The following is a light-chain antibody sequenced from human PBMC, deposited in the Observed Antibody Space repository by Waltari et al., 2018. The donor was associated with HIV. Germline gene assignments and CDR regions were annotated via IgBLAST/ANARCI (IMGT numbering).Light chain of an antibody. V-gene: IGLV1-47*01. CDR1: NSNFGSNS. CDR3: AVWDDSLRGGV. J-gene: IGLJ3*02. Sequence: QSVVPLPPSASGTPGQRVVIVCSGSNSNFGSNSYNLYHQVPGAAPKILNYRDDQRVAGVPDLFSGSKSATSAALAISELRSEDEADYYCAVWDDSLRGGVFGGGTKLTVL. CDR2: RDD.